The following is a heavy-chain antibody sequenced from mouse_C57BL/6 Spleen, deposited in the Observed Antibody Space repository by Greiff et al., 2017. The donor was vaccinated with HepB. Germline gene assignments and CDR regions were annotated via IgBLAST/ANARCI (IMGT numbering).Heavy chain of an antibody. CDR3: MVTTPYWYFDV. CDR2: IDPETGGT. CDR1: GYTFTDYE. D-gene: IGHD2-2*01. Sequence: QVQLQQSGAELVRPGASVTLSCKASGYTFTDYEMHWVKQTPVHGLEWIGAIDPETGGTAYNQKFKGKAILTADKSSSTAYMELRSLTSEDSAVYYNMVTTPYWYFDVWGTGTTVTVSS. J-gene: IGHJ1*03. V-gene: IGHV1-15*01.